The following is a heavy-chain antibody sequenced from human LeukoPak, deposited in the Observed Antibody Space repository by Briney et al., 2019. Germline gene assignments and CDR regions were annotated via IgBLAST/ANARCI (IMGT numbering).Heavy chain of an antibody. CDR2: IYHSGST. Sequence: SETLSLTCTVSGYSISSGYYWGWIRQPPGKGLEWIGSIYHSGSTYYNPSLKSRVTISVDTSKNQFSLKLSSVTAADTAVYYCARGQWNNWFDPWGQGTLVTVSS. CDR1: GYSISSGYY. V-gene: IGHV4-38-2*02. CDR3: ARGQWNNWFDP. J-gene: IGHJ5*02. D-gene: IGHD6-19*01.